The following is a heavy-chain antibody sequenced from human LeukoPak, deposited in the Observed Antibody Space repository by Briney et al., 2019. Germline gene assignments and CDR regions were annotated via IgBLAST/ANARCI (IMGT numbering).Heavy chain of an antibody. Sequence: QSGESLRLSCAASGFTFSSYAMSWVRQAPGKGLEWVSAISGSGGSTYYADSVKGRFTISRDNSKNTLYLQMNSLRAEDTAVYYCAKGRSSWYEASLDYWGQGTLVTVSS. J-gene: IGHJ4*02. D-gene: IGHD6-13*01. CDR3: AKGRSSWYEASLDY. V-gene: IGHV3-23*01. CDR2: ISGSGGST. CDR1: GFTFSSYA.